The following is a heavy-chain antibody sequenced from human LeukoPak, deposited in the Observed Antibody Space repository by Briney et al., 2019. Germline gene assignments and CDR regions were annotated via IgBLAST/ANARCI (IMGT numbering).Heavy chain of an antibody. D-gene: IGHD2-21*02. CDR2: ISGSGGST. CDR3: ANIVVVTAILSVDY. V-gene: IGHV3-23*01. Sequence: PGGSLRLSCAASGFTFSSYAMSWVRQAPGKGLEWVSAISGSGGSTYYADSVKGRFTISRDNSKNTLYLQMNSLGAEDTAVYYCANIVVVTAILSVDYWGQGTLVTVSS. CDR1: GFTFSSYA. J-gene: IGHJ4*02.